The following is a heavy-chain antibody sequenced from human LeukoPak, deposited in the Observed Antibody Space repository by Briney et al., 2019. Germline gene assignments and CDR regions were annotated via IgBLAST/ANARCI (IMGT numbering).Heavy chain of an antibody. CDR2: INWNGGST. CDR3: AKEDTGSAFDI. D-gene: IGHD1-14*01. Sequence: GGSLRLSCAASGFTFDDYGMSWVRQAPGKGLEWVSGINWNGGSTGYADSVKGRFTISRDNSKNTLYLQMNSLRAEDTAVYYCAKEDTGSAFDIWGQGTMVTVSS. CDR1: GFTFDDYG. V-gene: IGHV3-20*04. J-gene: IGHJ3*02.